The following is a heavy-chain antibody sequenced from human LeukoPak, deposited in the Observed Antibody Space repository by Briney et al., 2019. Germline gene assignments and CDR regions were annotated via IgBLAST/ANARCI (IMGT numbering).Heavy chain of an antibody. CDR3: ARTSGYDYAVNY. D-gene: IGHD5-12*01. J-gene: IGHJ4*02. Sequence: SETLSLTCTVSGGSISSGGYYWSWIRQHPGKGLEWIGYIYYSGSTHYNPSLKSRVTISVDTSKNQFSLKLSSVTAADTAVYYCARTSGYDYAVNYWGQGTLVTVSS. CDR2: IYYSGST. V-gene: IGHV4-31*03. CDR1: GGSISSGGYY.